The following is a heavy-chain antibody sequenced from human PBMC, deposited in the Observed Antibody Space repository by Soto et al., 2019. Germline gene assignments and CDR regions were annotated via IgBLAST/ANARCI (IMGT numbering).Heavy chain of an antibody. V-gene: IGHV3-23*01. D-gene: IGHD6-19*01. CDR3: AKDLVGVSSGWTTFNYFDY. CDR1: GFTFSSYA. CDR2: ISGSGGST. Sequence: GGSLRLSCAASGFTFSSYAMSWVRQAPGKGLEWVSAISGSGGSTYYADSVKGRFTISRGNSKNTLYLQMNSLRAEDTAVYYCAKDLVGVSSGWTTFNYFDYWGQGTLVTVSS. J-gene: IGHJ4*02.